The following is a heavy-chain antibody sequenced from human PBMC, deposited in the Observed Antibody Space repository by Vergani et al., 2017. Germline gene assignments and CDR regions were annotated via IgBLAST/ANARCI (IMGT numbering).Heavy chain of an antibody. CDR2: FDPEDGET. J-gene: IGHJ6*03. CDR1: GYTLTELS. V-gene: IGHV1-24*01. Sequence: QVQLVQSGAEVKKPGASVKVSCKVSGYTLTELSMHWVRQAPGKGLEWMGGFDPEDGETIYAQKFQGRVTMTEDTSTDTAYMELSSLRSEDTAVYYCARDMIDIVVVPAAVPNYYYYYYMDVWGKGTTVTVSS. D-gene: IGHD2-2*01. CDR3: ARDMIDIVVVPAAVPNYYYYYYMDV.